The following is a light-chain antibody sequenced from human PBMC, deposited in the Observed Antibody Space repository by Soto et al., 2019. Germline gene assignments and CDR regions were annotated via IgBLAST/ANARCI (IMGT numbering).Light chain of an antibody. CDR3: QQANSFPPT. CDR1: QGISNW. Sequence: DIQMTQSPSSVSASVGDRVTITCRASQGISNWLAWHQQKPGKAPNLLIFAASSLQSGVPSRFSGSGSGTDFTLTISDLQTEDFSTYYCQQANSFPPTFGQGTKLEIK. CDR2: AAS. J-gene: IGKJ2*01. V-gene: IGKV1-12*01.